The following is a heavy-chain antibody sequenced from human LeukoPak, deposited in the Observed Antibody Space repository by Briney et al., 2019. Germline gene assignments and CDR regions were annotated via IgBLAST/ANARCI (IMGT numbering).Heavy chain of an antibody. CDR1: GGTFSSYA. J-gene: IGHJ5*02. CDR2: IIPIFGTA. CDR3: ARAYYDSSGYYPLSDH. Sequence: SVKVSCKASGGTFSSYAISWVRQAPGQGLEWMGGIIPIFGTANYAQKFQGRVTMTRDTSTSTVYMELSSPRSEDTAVYYCARAYYDSSGYYPLSDHWGQGTLVTVSS. V-gene: IGHV1-69*05. D-gene: IGHD3-22*01.